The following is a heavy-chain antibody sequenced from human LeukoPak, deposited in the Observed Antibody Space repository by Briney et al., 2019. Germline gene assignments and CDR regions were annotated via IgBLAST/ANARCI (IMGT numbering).Heavy chain of an antibody. CDR3: TRRLDD. J-gene: IGHJ4*02. CDR2: IKHDESEK. D-gene: IGHD3-16*01. V-gene: IGHV3-7*01. CDR1: GFTFNSYW. Sequence: GGSLRLSCVASGFTFNSYWMNWVRQAPGKGLEWVANIKHDESEKNYLDSVKGRFTISRDNAQNSLYLQMNGLRVEDTAVYYCTRRLDDWGQGTLVTVSS.